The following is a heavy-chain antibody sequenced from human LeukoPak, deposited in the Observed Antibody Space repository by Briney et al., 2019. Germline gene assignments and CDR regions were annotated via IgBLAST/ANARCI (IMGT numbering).Heavy chain of an antibody. J-gene: IGHJ5*02. Sequence: TLSLTCTVSGDSISSGSYYWSWIRQPAGKGLEWIGRIYSSGSTNYNPSLKSRVTLSVDTSKNQFSLKLSSVTAADTAVYYCARDREGGFDPWGQGTLVTVSS. V-gene: IGHV4-61*02. CDR1: GDSISSGSYY. CDR2: IYSSGST. CDR3: ARDREGGFDP. D-gene: IGHD1-26*01.